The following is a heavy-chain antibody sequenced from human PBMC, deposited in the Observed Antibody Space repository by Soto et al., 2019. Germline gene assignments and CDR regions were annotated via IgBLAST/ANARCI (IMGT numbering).Heavy chain of an antibody. Sequence: TLSLTCTVSGGSISSGDYYWSWIRQPPGKGLEWIGYIYYSGSTYYNPSLKSRVTISVDTSKNQFSLKLSSVTAADTAVYYCARAGQIYCSGGSCLPFDYWGQGTLVTVSS. V-gene: IGHV4-30-4*01. CDR2: IYYSGST. CDR3: ARAGQIYCSGGSCLPFDY. D-gene: IGHD2-15*01. J-gene: IGHJ4*02. CDR1: GGSISSGDYY.